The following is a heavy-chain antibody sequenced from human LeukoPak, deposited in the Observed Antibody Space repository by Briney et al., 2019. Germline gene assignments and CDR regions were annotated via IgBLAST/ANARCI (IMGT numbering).Heavy chain of an antibody. D-gene: IGHD3/OR15-3a*01. CDR2: ISGSGRDT. CDR3: AKWGDFWTGLNNWYFEL. J-gene: IGHJ2*01. Sequence: GGSLRLSCAASGLTFPRHAFAWVRQAPGRGLQWVSGISGSGRDTFYSDSVKGRFTISRDNSKNTHYLQMSSLTAEDTAVYYCAKWGDFWTGLNNWYFELWGRGTLVTVSS. V-gene: IGHV3-23*01. CDR1: GLTFPRHA.